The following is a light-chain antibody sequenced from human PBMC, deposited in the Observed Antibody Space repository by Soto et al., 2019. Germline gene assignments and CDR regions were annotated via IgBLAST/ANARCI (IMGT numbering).Light chain of an antibody. CDR3: QKYNSAPWT. Sequence: DIQMTQSPSSLSASVGDRVTITCRASQAISNYLAWYQQKPGQVPNLLIYGASTLQSGVPSRFSGSGSGTDFTLTIRRLQAEDVATYYCQKYNSAPWTFGQGTKVEIK. CDR1: QAISNY. J-gene: IGKJ1*01. CDR2: GAS. V-gene: IGKV1-27*01.